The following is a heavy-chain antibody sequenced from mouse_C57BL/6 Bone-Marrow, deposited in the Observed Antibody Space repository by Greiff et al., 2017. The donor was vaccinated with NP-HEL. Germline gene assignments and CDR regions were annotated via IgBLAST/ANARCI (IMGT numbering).Heavy chain of an antibody. V-gene: IGHV3-6*01. CDR1: GYSITSGYY. CDR3: ARDILSLAY. Sequence: VQLKESGPGLVKPSQSLSLTCSVTGYSITSGYYWNWIRQFPGNKLEWMGYISYDGSNNYNPSLKNRISITRDTSKNQFFLKLNSVTTEDTATYYCARDILSLAYWGQGTLVTVSA. CDR2: ISYDGSN. J-gene: IGHJ3*01.